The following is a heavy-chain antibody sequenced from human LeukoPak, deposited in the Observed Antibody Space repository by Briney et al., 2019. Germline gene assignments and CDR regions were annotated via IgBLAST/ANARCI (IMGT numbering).Heavy chain of an antibody. CDR2: IIPIFGTA. Sequence: GASVKVSCKCSGGTFISYAISGVRQAPGQGREWMGGIIPIFGTAKYVQKFQGRVTITADKSTSTAYMELSSLRSEDTAVYYCARGIEEDIVVVVAATPAGAFDISRQATMVTVSS. J-gene: IGHJ3*02. V-gene: IGHV1-69*06. CDR1: GGTFISYA. D-gene: IGHD2-15*01. CDR3: ARGIEEDIVVVVAATPAGAFDI.